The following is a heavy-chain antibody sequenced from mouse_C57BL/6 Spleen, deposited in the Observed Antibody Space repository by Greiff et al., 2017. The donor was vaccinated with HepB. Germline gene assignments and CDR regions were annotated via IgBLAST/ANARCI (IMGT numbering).Heavy chain of an antibody. CDR1: GYTFTSYW. J-gene: IGHJ3*01. CDR2: INPSSGYT. Sequence: QVQLQQSGAELAKPGASVKLSCKASGYTFTSYWMHWVKQRPGQGLEWIGYINPSSGYTKYNQKFKGKATLTVDKSSSTAYMELNSLTSEDSAVYYCATYYSNGGFAYWGQGTLVTVSA. CDR3: ATYYSNGGFAY. D-gene: IGHD2-5*01. V-gene: IGHV1-7*01.